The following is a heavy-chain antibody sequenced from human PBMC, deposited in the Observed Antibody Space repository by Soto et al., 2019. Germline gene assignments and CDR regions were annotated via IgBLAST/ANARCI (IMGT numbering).Heavy chain of an antibody. CDR2: MDPNSGST. D-gene: IGHD1-1*01. Sequence: ASVKVSCKASGYTFTTYDINWVRQAPGQGLEWLGWMDPNSGSTGYAQNFQGRITITRDTSASTAYMELSSLRSEDTAVYYCARGKGMEENYYYYGLDIWGQGTTVTVSS. CDR1: GYTFTTYD. J-gene: IGHJ6*02. CDR3: ARGKGMEENYYYYGLDI. V-gene: IGHV1-8*01.